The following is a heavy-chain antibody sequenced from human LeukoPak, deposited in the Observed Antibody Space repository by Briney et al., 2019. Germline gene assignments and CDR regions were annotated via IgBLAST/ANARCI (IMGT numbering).Heavy chain of an antibody. CDR1: GGSLSSYY. V-gene: IGHV4-59*01. CDR2: IYYSGST. CDR3: ARFIVVVEENWFDP. J-gene: IGHJ5*02. Sequence: SETLSLTCTVSGGSLSSYYWSCIPHPPGKGLVGIGYIYYSGSTNYNPSLKRRVTISVDTSKNQFSLKLSSVTAADTAVYYCARFIVVVEENWFDPWGQGTLVTVSS. D-gene: IGHD2-15*01.